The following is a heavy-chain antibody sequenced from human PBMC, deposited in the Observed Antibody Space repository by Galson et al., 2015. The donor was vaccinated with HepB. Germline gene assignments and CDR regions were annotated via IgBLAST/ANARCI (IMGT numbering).Heavy chain of an antibody. CDR2: IKKDGSEK. V-gene: IGHV3-7*01. J-gene: IGHJ4*02. CDR1: GFTFSYYW. D-gene: IGHD2-21*01. Sequence: SLRLSCAASGFTFSYYWMTWVRQAPGKGLEWVATIKKDGSEKYYVDSMRGRFTISRDNAKNSLYLQMNSLRAEDTAVYYCARDCPPGGGDCYCSHWGQGTLVTVSS. CDR3: ARDCPPGGGDCYCSH.